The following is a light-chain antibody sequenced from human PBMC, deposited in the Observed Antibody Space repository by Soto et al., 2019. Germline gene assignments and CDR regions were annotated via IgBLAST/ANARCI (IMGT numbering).Light chain of an antibody. CDR1: QTVTSNY. J-gene: IGKJ4*01. CDR2: GAS. V-gene: IGKV3-20*01. CDR3: QHSNSYSEA. Sequence: IGVTQSGRALCLNPRGRANLSCRASQTVTSNYLAWYLQKPGQAPRLLIYGASTRATGIPARFSGSGSGTEFTLTISSLQPDDFAPYYCQHSNSYSEAVAGGTNLEIK.